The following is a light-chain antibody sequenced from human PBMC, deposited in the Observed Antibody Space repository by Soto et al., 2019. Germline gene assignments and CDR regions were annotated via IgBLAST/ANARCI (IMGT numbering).Light chain of an antibody. CDR2: LTS. Sequence: EIVLTQSPGTLSSCPGDSVTLSCRACQGVNTCLAWYQHRPGQAPRLLIYLTSNRAAGIPARFSGSGSGTDFTLTISDVQPEDFAIYYCHQRQSWPRTFGQGTKVDI. J-gene: IGKJ1*01. CDR1: QGVNTC. V-gene: IGKV3-11*01. CDR3: HQRQSWPRT.